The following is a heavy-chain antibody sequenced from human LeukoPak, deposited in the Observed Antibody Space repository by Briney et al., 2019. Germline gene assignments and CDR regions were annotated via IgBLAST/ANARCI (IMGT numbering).Heavy chain of an antibody. D-gene: IGHD4-17*01. CDR1: GGSISSYY. Sequence: KTSETLSLTCTVSGGSISSYYWSWIRQPPGKGLEWIGYIYYSGSTNYNPSLKSRVTISVDTSKNQFSLKLSSVTAADTAVYYCARRDTTVTFDYWGQGTLVTVSS. CDR3: ARRDTTVTFDY. J-gene: IGHJ4*02. V-gene: IGHV4-59*08. CDR2: IYYSGST.